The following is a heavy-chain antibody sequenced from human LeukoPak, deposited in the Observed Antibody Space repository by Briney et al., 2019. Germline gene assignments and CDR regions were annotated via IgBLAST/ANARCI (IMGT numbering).Heavy chain of an antibody. Sequence: ASVKVSCKASGYTFTSYDINWVRQATGQGLEWMGWMNPNSGNTGYAQKFQGRVTMTRDTSISTAYMELSSLRSEDTAVYYCARGLVLLWFGESVDAFDIWGRGKMVTVSS. D-gene: IGHD3-10*01. J-gene: IGHJ3*02. CDR2: MNPNSGNT. CDR3: ARGLVLLWFGESVDAFDI. CDR1: GYTFTSYD. V-gene: IGHV1-8*01.